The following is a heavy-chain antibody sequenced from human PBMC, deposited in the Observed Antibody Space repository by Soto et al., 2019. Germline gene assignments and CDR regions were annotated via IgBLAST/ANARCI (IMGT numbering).Heavy chain of an antibody. CDR1: GFTFSDYY. D-gene: IGHD3-22*01. J-gene: IGHJ4*02. CDR3: ARGFGSSGYYSYFDY. V-gene: IGHV3-11*06. Sequence: GGSLRLSCAASGFTFSDYYMSWIRQAPGKGLEWISYISSNSNYKNHADSVKGRFTISRDNSKNTLYLQMNSLRAEDTAVYYCARGFGSSGYYSYFDYWGQGTLVTVSS. CDR2: ISSNSNYK.